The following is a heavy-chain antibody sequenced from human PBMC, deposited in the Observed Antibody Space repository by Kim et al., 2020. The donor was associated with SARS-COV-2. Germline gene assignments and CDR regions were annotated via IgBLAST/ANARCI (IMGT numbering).Heavy chain of an antibody. Sequence: SETLSLTCTVSGGSISSSSYYWGWIRQPPGKGLEWIGSIYYSGSTYYNPSLKSRVTISVDTSKNQFSLKLSSVTAADTAVYYCASHRHSSSWYLNWFDPWGQGTLVTVSS. D-gene: IGHD6-13*01. J-gene: IGHJ5*02. CDR3: ASHRHSSSWYLNWFDP. CDR1: GGSISSSSYY. CDR2: IYYSGST. V-gene: IGHV4-39*01.